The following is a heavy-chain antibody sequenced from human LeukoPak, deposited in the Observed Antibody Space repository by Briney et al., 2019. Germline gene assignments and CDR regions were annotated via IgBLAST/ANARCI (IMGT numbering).Heavy chain of an antibody. CDR2: INQDGSEK. CDR1: GFTFR. Sequence: GGSLRLSCAASGFTFRMTWVRQAPGKGPEWVANINQDGSEKYYVDSVKGRLTTSRDNAKDSVYLQMNSLRAEDTAVYYCASPFSGMTWGQGTLVTVSS. D-gene: IGHD2-15*01. V-gene: IGHV3-7*01. CDR3: ASPFSGMT. J-gene: IGHJ5*02.